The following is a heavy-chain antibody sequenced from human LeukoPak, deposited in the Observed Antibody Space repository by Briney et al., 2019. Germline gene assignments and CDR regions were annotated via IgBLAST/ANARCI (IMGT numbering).Heavy chain of an antibody. D-gene: IGHD6-6*01. CDR3: ARQEYSNSYFDH. CDR1: GCSISSSTYY. J-gene: IGHJ4*02. Sequence: PSETLSLTCTVSGCSISSSTYYWGWIRQPPGKGLEWIGTIYYSGTTYYNPSLKSPVTISVDTSKNQFSLKLTSVTAADTAVYYCARQEYSNSYFDHWGRGTLVTVSS. V-gene: IGHV4-39*01. CDR2: IYYSGTT.